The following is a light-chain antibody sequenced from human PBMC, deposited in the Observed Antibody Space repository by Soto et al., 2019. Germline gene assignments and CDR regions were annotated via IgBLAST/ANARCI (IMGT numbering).Light chain of an antibody. CDR3: QQYNSYPWT. J-gene: IGKJ1*01. CDR2: KAS. V-gene: IGKV1-5*03. CDR1: QSISSR. Sequence: DIQMTQSPSTLSASVGDRVTITCRASQSISSRLAWYQQKPGKAPKLLIYKASSLESGVPSRFSGSGSGTEFTLTISSLQPDDFATYYCQQYNSYPWTFGQGTMLEIK.